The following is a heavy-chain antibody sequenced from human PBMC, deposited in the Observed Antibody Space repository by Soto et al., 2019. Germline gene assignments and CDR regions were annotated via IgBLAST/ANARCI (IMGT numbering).Heavy chain of an antibody. V-gene: IGHV1-46*01. CDR1: GYTFTSYY. CDR2: INPSGGST. D-gene: IGHD2-2*02. J-gene: IGHJ5*02. Sequence: GASVKVSCKASGYTFTSYYMHWVRQAPGQGLEWMGIINPSGGSTSYAQKFQGRVTMTRDTSTSTVYMELSSLRSEDTAVYYCARDIYPGAIVAIRGWFDPWGQGTLVTVSS. CDR3: ARDIYPGAIVAIRGWFDP.